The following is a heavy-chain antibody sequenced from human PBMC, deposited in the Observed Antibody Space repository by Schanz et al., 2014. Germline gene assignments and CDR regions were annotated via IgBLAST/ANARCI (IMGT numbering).Heavy chain of an antibody. CDR3: ARDGEAAAGCDY. Sequence: QVQLLQSGSEVKKPGASVKVSCEISGYTVSALAMHWVRQAPGKGLEWLGGFDVEDGETIYAQKFQGRVTMTRDTSTSTVYMELSSLRSEDTAVYYCARDGEAAAGCDYWGQGTLVNVSS. D-gene: IGHD6-13*01. CDR1: GYTVSALA. J-gene: IGHJ4*02. CDR2: FDVEDGET. V-gene: IGHV1-24*01.